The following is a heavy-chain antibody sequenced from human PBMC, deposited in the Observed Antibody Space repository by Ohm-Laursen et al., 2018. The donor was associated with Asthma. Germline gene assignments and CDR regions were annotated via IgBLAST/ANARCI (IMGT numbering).Heavy chain of an antibody. V-gene: IGHV3-7*01. CDR1: GVAFTDSW. CDR3: VTDAWWSYVR. D-gene: IGHD1-26*01. J-gene: IGHJ4*02. Sequence: SLRLSCTASGVAFTDSWMSWVRQLPGGSLEWVAKINPLGYEKYYMDSVRGRFTVSRDNAKNSLYLEMNSLRVEDTAVYYCVTDAWWSYVRWGLGTLVTVSS. CDR2: INPLGYEK.